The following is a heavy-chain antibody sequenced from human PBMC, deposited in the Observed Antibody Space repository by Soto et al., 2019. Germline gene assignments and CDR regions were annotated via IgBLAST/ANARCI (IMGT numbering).Heavy chain of an antibody. Sequence: QVQLQESGPGLVSPSWTVSLTCAVSGLSISSDNWWSWVRQPPGKGLEWIGEIHHSGSTNYNPSLKSRVTMSVVPSKDLFSLTLNSVTAADTAFYYCARDQGSHPGDWGQGTLVSVSS. D-gene: IGHD6-13*01. CDR3: ARDQGSHPGD. V-gene: IGHV4-4*02. CDR2: IHHSGST. J-gene: IGHJ4*02. CDR1: GLSISSDNW.